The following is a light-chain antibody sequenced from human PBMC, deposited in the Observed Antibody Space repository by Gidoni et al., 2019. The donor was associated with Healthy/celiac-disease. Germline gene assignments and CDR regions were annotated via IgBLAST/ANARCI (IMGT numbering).Light chain of an antibody. CDR2: SNN. Sequence: SVLTQPPSASGTPRQRVTISCSGSSSNIGSNTVNWYQQLPGTAPKLLIYSNNQRPSGVPDRFSGSKSGTSASLAISGLQSEDEADYYCAAWDDSLNGHYVFGTGTKVTVL. CDR1: SSNIGSNT. J-gene: IGLJ1*01. CDR3: AAWDDSLNGHYV. V-gene: IGLV1-44*01.